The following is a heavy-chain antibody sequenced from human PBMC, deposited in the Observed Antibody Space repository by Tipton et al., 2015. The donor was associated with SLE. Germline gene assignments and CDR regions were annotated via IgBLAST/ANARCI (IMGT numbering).Heavy chain of an antibody. Sequence: TLSLTCTVSGGSISSYYWSWIRQPPGKGLEWIGYIYYSGSTNYNPSLKSRVTISVDTSKKQFSLKLSSVTAADTAVYYCGRQEWVTKPNGVDPWGQGTLVTVSS. V-gene: IGHV4-59*08. J-gene: IGHJ5*02. D-gene: IGHD2-8*01. CDR1: GGSISSYY. CDR3: GRQEWVTKPNGVDP. CDR2: IYYSGST.